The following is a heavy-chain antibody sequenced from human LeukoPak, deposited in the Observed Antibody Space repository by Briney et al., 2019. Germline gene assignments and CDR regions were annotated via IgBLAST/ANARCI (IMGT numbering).Heavy chain of an antibody. D-gene: IGHD3-10*01. CDR3: ARVNGVVRGVNDY. V-gene: IGHV1-2*06. CDR2: INTNSGGT. J-gene: IGHJ4*02. Sequence: ASVKVSRKASGYTFTGYCMHRVRQAPGQGLEWMGRINTNSGGTNYAQKFQGRVNMNRDTSISTAYMELSRLRSDDTAVYYCARVNGVVRGVNDYWGQGTLVTVSS. CDR1: GYTFTGYC.